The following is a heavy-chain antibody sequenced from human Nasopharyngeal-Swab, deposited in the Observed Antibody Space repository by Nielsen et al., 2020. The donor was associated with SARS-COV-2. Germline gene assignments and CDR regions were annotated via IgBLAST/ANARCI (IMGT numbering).Heavy chain of an antibody. CDR2: IYYSGST. J-gene: IGHJ3*02. CDR3: ARVRITMIVVVDAFDI. Sequence: LRLSCAVYGGSFSGYYWSWIRQHPGKGLEWIGYIYYSGSTYYNPSLKSRVTISVDTSKNQFSLKLSSVTAADTAVYYCARVRITMIVVVDAFDIWGQGTMVTVSS. D-gene: IGHD3-22*01. V-gene: IGHV4-31*11. CDR1: GGSFSGYY.